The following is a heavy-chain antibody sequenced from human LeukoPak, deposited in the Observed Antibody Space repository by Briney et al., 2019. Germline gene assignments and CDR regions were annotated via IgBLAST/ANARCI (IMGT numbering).Heavy chain of an antibody. CDR1: GGSMSSYY. J-gene: IGHJ3*02. CDR2: INHSGST. CDR3: ARGLTYYYDSSGYYGSPAFDI. D-gene: IGHD3-22*01. V-gene: IGHV4-34*01. Sequence: SETLSLTCTVSGGSMSSYYWSWIRQPPGKGLEWIGEINHSGSTNYNPSLKSRVTISVDTSKNQFSLKPSSVTAADTAVYYCARGLTYYYDSSGYYGSPAFDIWGQGTMVTVSS.